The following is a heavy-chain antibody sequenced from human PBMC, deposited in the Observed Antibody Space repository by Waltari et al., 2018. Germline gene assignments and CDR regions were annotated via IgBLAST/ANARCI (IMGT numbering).Heavy chain of an antibody. Sequence: QVQLVESGGGVVQPGRSLRLSCAASGFTFSSSGMHWVRQAPGKGLEWVAVISYDGSNKYYADSVKGRFTISRDNSKNTLYLQMNSLRAEDTAVYYCAKDDSSGYYYYYYYYGMDVWGQGTTVTVSS. CDR1: GFTFSSSG. J-gene: IGHJ6*02. CDR2: ISYDGSNK. D-gene: IGHD3-22*01. V-gene: IGHV3-30*18. CDR3: AKDDSSGYYYYYYYYGMDV.